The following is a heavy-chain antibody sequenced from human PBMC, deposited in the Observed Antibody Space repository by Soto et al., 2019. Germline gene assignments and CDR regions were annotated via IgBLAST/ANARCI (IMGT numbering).Heavy chain of an antibody. CDR3: ARSYGSGSYYDYYYGMDV. J-gene: IGHJ6*02. Sequence: NPSDTLSLTCSVSCGAISTYYWSWIRQFPGQGLEWIGYIYHSGSSQYNPSLTSRVTISVDTSKNQLSLRLSSVTAADTAVYYCARSYGSGSYYDYYYGMDVWGQGTTVTVSS. CDR2: IYHSGSS. CDR1: CGAISTYY. V-gene: IGHV4-59*01. D-gene: IGHD3-10*01.